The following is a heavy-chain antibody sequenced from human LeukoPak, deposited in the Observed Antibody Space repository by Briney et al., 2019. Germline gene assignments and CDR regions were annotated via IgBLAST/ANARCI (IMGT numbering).Heavy chain of an antibody. V-gene: IGHV3-64*01. D-gene: IGHD3-10*01. CDR3: ARGSSFDY. CDR2: ISSNGGST. J-gene: IGHJ4*02. CDR1: GFTFSSYA. Sequence: GGSLRLSCAASGFTFSSYAMHWVRQAPGKGLEYVSAISSNGGSTYYANSVKGRFTISRDNSKNTLYLQMGSLRAEDSAVYYCARGSSFDYWGQGILVTVSS.